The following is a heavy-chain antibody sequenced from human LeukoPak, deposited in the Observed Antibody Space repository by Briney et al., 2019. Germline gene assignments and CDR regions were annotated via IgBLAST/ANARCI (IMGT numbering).Heavy chain of an antibody. D-gene: IGHD3-10*01. CDR3: ARSDYGSGNYYWSLDY. CDR2: INHSGST. J-gene: IGHJ4*02. V-gene: IGHV4-39*07. Sequence: SETLSLTCTVSGGSISSSSYYWGWIRQPPGKGLEWIGEINHSGSTNYNPSLKSRVTISVDTSKNQFSLKLSSVTAADTAVYYCARSDYGSGNYYWSLDYWGQGTLVTVSS. CDR1: GGSISSSSYY.